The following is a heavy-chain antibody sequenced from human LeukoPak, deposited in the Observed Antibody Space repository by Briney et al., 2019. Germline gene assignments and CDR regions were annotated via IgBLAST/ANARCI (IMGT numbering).Heavy chain of an antibody. D-gene: IGHD3-10*01. J-gene: IGHJ3*02. CDR2: ISNRGSTI. CDR1: GFTFSDYY. Sequence: KAGGSLRLSCAASGFTFSDYYMSWIRQAPGKGLEWISYISNRGSTIYYADSVKGRFTISRDNAKNSLYLQMNSLRAEDTAVYYCASEGGSGAKGFAFDIWGQGTMVTVSS. V-gene: IGHV3-11*01. CDR3: ASEGGSGAKGFAFDI.